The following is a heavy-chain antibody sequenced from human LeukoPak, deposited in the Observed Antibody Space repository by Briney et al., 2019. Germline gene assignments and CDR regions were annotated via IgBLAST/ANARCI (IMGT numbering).Heavy chain of an antibody. V-gene: IGHV3-74*01. CDR1: GFSFSRYW. CDR2: INSDGRST. J-gene: IGHJ4*02. CDR3: ARDGVAAPDY. D-gene: IGHD3-3*01. Sequence: PGGSLRLSCAASGFSFSRYWMHWVRQVPGKGLVWVSRINSDGRSTTYADSEKGRFTISRDNAKNTLYLQLNSLRAEDTAVYFCARDGVAAPDYWGQGTLVTVSS.